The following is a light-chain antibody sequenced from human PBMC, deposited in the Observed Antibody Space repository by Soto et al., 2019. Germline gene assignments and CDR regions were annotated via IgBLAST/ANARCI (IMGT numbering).Light chain of an antibody. Sequence: EIVMTQSPATLSVSPGERATLSCRASQTVGSNLAWYQQKRGQAPRLLIYDASTRATGIPARFSGSGSGTGRVLTIRRPQSEGFPLYYCQRYNYWARTFGRASKLDI. CDR2: DAS. J-gene: IGKJ2*02. V-gene: IGKV3D-15*01. CDR3: QRYNYWART. CDR1: QTVGSN.